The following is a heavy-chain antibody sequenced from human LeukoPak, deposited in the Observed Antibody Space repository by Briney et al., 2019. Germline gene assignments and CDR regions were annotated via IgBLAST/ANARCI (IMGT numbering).Heavy chain of an antibody. CDR2: IYTSGST. Sequence: SETLSLTCTVSGGSISSGSYYWSWIRQPAGKGLEWIGRIYTSGSTNYNPSLKSRVTISVDTSKNQFSLKLSSVTAADTAVYYCARERGDFRFVDIWGQGTMVIVSS. CDR3: ARERGDFRFVDI. V-gene: IGHV4-61*02. CDR1: GGSISSGSYY. J-gene: IGHJ3*02. D-gene: IGHD3-16*01.